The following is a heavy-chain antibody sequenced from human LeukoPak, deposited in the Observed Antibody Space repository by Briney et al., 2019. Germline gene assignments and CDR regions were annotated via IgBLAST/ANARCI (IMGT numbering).Heavy chain of an antibody. CDR3: ARGRYSSGWYTGMDV. J-gene: IGHJ6*02. V-gene: IGHV3-33*01. CDR2: IWYDGSNK. CDR1: GFTFSSYG. Sequence: TGGSLRLSCAASGFTFSSYGMHWVRQAPGKGLEWVAVIWYDGSNKYYADSVKGRFTISRDNSKNTLYLQMNSLRAEDTAVYYCARGRYSSGWYTGMDVWGQGTTVTVSS. D-gene: IGHD6-19*01.